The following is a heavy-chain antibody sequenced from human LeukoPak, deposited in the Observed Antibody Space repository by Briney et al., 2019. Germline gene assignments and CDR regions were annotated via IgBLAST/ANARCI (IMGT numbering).Heavy chain of an antibody. D-gene: IGHD3-3*01. J-gene: IGHJ1*01. Sequence: AASVKVSCKASGYTFTSYDINWVRQATGQGLEWMGWMNPNSGNTGYAQKFQGRVTMTRNTSISTAYMELSSLRSEDTAVYYCAKGGYDFWSGSRRDAEYFQHWGQGTLVTVSS. CDR1: GYTFTSYD. CDR3: AKGGYDFWSGSRRDAEYFQH. CDR2: MNPNSGNT. V-gene: IGHV1-8*01.